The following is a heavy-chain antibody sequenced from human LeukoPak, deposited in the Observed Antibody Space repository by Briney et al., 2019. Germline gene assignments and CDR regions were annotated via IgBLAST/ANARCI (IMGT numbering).Heavy chain of an antibody. J-gene: IGHJ5*02. V-gene: IGHV4-59*08. Sequence: PSETLSLTCTVSGGSISSYYWSWIRQPPGKGLEWIGYIYYSGSTNYNPSLKSRVTISVDTSKNQFSLKLSSVTAADTAVYYCARRGTSYYYGSGTFVNWFDPWGQGTLVTVSS. D-gene: IGHD3-10*01. CDR1: GGSISSYY. CDR2: IYYSGST. CDR3: ARRGTSYYYGSGTFVNWFDP.